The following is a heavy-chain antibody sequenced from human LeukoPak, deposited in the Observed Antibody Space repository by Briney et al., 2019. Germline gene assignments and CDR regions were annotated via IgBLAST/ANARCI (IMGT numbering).Heavy chain of an antibody. CDR3: ARDLYDSSESAFDI. CDR1: GFTFSNYA. D-gene: IGHD3-22*01. CDR2: ISYDGSNK. V-gene: IGHV3-30-3*01. J-gene: IGHJ3*02. Sequence: GGSLRLSCAASGFTFSNYAMHWVRQAPGKGLEWVAVISYDGSNKYYADSVKGRFTISRDNSKNTLYQQMNSLRAEDTAVYYCARDLYDSSESAFDIWGQGTMVTVSS.